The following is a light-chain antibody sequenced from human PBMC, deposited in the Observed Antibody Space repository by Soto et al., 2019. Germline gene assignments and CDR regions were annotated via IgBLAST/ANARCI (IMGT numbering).Light chain of an antibody. V-gene: IGKV1-39*01. CDR2: VAS. CDR3: HQSYNTPRT. Sequence: DIQMTQSPSSLSASVGDRVTITCRASRPISNYLNWYQQRPGKAPKLLIYVASVLQSGVPSRFSGGGYGTDVTLTISSLQPEDFATYYCHQSYNTPRTFGQGTRLDIQ. J-gene: IGKJ2*01. CDR1: RPISNY.